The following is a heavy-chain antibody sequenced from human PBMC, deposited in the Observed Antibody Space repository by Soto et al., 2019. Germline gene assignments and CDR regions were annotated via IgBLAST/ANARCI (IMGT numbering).Heavy chain of an antibody. V-gene: IGHV1-3*05. J-gene: IGHJ4*02. CDR2: INAGNGNT. CDR1: GYTFTSYA. D-gene: IGHD4-17*01. CDR3: ASESYGGEFDY. Sequence: QVQLVQSGAEEKKPGASVKVSCKASGYTFTSYAMHWVRQAPGQRLEWMGWINAGNGNTKYSQKFQGRVTITRHTSESTSYMELSSLRSEDTAVYYCASESYGGEFDYWGQGTLVTVSS.